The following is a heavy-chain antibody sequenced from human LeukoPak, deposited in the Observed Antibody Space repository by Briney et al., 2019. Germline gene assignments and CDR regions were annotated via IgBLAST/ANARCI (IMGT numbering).Heavy chain of an antibody. D-gene: IGHD1-14*01. CDR3: AKGGLTTPLHY. J-gene: IGHJ4*02. CDR2: ISYDGGND. CDR1: GFAFNTYT. Sequence: GGSLRLSCAASGFAFNTYTIHWVRQAPGKGLEWVAVISYDGGNDYYADSVKGRLTISRDNPKNTLFLQVNSLRVEDTAVYYCAKGGLTTPLHYWGQGTLVTVSS. V-gene: IGHV3-30*04.